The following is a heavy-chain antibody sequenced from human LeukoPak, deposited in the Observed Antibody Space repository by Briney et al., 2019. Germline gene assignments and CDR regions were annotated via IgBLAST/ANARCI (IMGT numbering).Heavy chain of an antibody. CDR2: IYPGDSDT. Sequence: GESLKISCKGSGYSFTSYWIGWVRQVPGKGLEWMGIIYPGDSDTRYSPSFQGQVTISADKSISTAYLQWSSLRASDTAMYYCARQSRFGELVNWFDPWGQGTLVTVSS. J-gene: IGHJ5*02. V-gene: IGHV5-51*01. D-gene: IGHD3-10*01. CDR3: ARQSRFGELVNWFDP. CDR1: GYSFTSYW.